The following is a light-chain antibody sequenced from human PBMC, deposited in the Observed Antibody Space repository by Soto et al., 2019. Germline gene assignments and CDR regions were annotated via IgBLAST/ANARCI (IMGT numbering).Light chain of an antibody. J-gene: IGKJ4*01. CDR3: QQDGIALT. CDR1: QSVSSSY. Sequence: EIVLTQSPGTLSLSPGERATLSCRAIQSVSSSYSAWYQQKPGQPPRPRIFDASSRSTGIPDRFSGSGSGTDFTLTISILDRADFAVYYCQQDGIALTVGGGTKVETK. V-gene: IGKV3-20*01. CDR2: DAS.